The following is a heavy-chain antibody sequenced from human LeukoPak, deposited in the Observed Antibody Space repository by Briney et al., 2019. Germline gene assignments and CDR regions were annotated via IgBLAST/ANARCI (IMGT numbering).Heavy chain of an antibody. CDR2: INAGNGNT. CDR1: GYTFTSYA. CDR3: ARDQRIAAAGDPWESPYNWFDP. D-gene: IGHD6-13*01. Sequence: ASVKVSCKASGYTFTSYAMHWVRQAPGQRLEWMGWINAGNGNTKYSQKFQGRVTITRDTSASTAYMELSSLRSEDTAVCYCARDQRIAAAGDPWESPYNWFDPWGQGTLVTVSS. J-gene: IGHJ5*02. V-gene: IGHV1-3*01.